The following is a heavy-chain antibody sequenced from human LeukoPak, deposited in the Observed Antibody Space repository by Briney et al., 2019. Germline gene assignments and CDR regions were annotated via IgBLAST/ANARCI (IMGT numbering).Heavy chain of an antibody. CDR2: IYHSGSI. V-gene: IGHV4-59*08. J-gene: IGHJ4*02. CDR1: GGPISTYY. Sequence: KPSETLSLTCTVSGGPISTYYWNWIRQPPGKGLECIGTIYHSGSIYYNPSLKGRVTISVDTSKNQFSLKLNSLTAADTAVYYCARAIRTGLGIGSFDGWGQGTLVTVSS. D-gene: IGHD7-27*01. CDR3: ARAIRTGLGIGSFDG.